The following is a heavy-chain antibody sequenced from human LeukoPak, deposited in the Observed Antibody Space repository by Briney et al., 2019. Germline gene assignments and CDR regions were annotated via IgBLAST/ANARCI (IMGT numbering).Heavy chain of an antibody. D-gene: IGHD3-9*01. J-gene: IGHJ5*02. CDR1: GFTFSSYG. CDR3: AKDTVSIGGVLRYFDWSQEMLFDP. Sequence: PGGSLRLSCAASGFTFSSYGMHWVRQAPGKGLEWVAVISYDGSNKYYADSVKGRFTISRDNSKNTLYLQMNSLRAEDTAVYYCAKDTVSIGGVLRYFDWSQEMLFDPWGQGTLVTVSS. V-gene: IGHV3-30*18. CDR2: ISYDGSNK.